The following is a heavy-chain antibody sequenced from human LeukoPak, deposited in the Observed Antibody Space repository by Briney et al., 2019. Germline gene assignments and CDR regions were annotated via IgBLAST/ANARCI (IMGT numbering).Heavy chain of an antibody. D-gene: IGHD2-15*01. CDR3: ARDDCSGGSCFGY. CDR1: GGTFSSYA. Sequence: SVKVSCKASGGTFSSYAISWVRQAPGQGLEWMGGVIPIFGTANYAQKFQGRVTITTDESTSTAYMELSSLRSEDTAVYYCARDDCSGGSCFGYWGQGTLVTVSS. V-gene: IGHV1-69*05. J-gene: IGHJ4*02. CDR2: VIPIFGTA.